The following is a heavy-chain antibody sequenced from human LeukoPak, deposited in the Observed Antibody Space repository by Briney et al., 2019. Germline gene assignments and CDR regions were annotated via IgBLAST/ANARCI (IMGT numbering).Heavy chain of an antibody. CDR2: ISTDNGNT. D-gene: IGHD5-18*01. V-gene: IGHV1-18*01. J-gene: IGHJ4*02. CDR1: GYSFTIYG. CDR3: ARGYSYGYGPLDY. Sequence: GASVKVPCKTSGYSFTIYGINWVRQAPGQGLEWMGWISTDNGNTDYAPNLQGRVTMTTDTSTSTAYMELRSLRSDDTAVYYCARGYSYGYGPLDYWGQGTLVTVSA.